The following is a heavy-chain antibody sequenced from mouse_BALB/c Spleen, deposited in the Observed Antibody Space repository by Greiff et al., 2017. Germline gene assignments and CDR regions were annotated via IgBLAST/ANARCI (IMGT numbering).Heavy chain of an antibody. Sequence: EVQLQQSGAELVKPGASVKLSCTASGFNIKDTYMHWVKQRPEQGLEWIGRIDPANGNTKYDPKFQGKATITADTSSNTAYLQLSSLTSEDTAVYYCARSLDYSFDYWGQGTTLTVSP. CDR1: GFNIKDTY. J-gene: IGHJ2*01. V-gene: IGHV14-3*02. CDR3: ARSLDYSFDY. CDR2: IDPANGNT.